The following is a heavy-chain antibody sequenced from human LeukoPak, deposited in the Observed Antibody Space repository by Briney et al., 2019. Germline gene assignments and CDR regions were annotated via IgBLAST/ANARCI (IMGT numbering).Heavy chain of an antibody. CDR2: IYYSGST. V-gene: IGHV4-59*01. D-gene: IGHD4-17*01. CDR1: GGSISSYY. CDR3: ARNDYGDYRGLCFDL. J-gene: IGHJ2*01. Sequence: SETLSLTCTVSGGSISSYYRSWIRQPPGKGLEWIGYIYYSGSTNYNPSLKSRVTISVDTSKNQFSLKLSSVTAADTAVYYCARNDYGDYRGLCFDLWGRGTLVTVSS.